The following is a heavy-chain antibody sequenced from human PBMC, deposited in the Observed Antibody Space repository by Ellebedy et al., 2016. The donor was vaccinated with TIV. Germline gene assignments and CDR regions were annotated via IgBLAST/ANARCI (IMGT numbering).Heavy chain of an antibody. CDR1: GGSISSGDYS. J-gene: IGHJ3*02. CDR2: IYHSGST. V-gene: IGHV4-30-2*02. CDR3: ARVVWQLPVSYAFDI. D-gene: IGHD2-15*01. Sequence: MPSETLSLTCAVSGGSISSGDYSWSWIRQPPGKGLEWIGYIYHSGSTYYNPSLKSRVTISVDRSKNQFSLKLTSVTAADTAVYYCARVVWQLPVSYAFDIWGQGTVVTVSS.